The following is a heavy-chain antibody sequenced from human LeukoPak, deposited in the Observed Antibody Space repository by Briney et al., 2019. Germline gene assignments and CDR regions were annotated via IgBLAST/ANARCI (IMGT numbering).Heavy chain of an antibody. D-gene: IGHD5-24*01. J-gene: IGHJ4*02. CDR3: ARALTRDGYKSDFDY. CDR1: GGSISSYY. CDR2: IYYSGST. Sequence: PSETLSLTCTVSGGSISSYYWSWIRQPPGKGLEWIGYIYYSGSTNYNPSLKSRVTISVDTSKNQFSLKLSSMTAADTAVYYCARALTRDGYKSDFDYWGQGTLVTVSS. V-gene: IGHV4-59*01.